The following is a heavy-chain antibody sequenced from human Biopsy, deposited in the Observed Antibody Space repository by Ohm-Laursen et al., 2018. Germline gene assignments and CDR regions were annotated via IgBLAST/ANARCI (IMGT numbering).Heavy chain of an antibody. CDR2: ISRSTSHI. CDR1: GFSLTNYT. Sequence: SLRLSCSASGFSLTNYTINLVRQAPGKGLEWVSSISRSTSHILYAETLKGRFTSSRDNAKNSVYLQMNGLRVEDTAVYYCARGRSHLLPDHDWFDPWGQGTLVTVSS. D-gene: IGHD1-14*01. V-gene: IGHV3-21*06. J-gene: IGHJ5*02. CDR3: ARGRSHLLPDHDWFDP.